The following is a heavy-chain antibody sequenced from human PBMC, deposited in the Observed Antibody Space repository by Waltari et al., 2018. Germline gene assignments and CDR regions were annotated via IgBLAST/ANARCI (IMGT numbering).Heavy chain of an antibody. Sequence: QVQLVESGGGVVQPGGSLRLSCSASGFTFSSYGMHWVRQAPGKGLEWVAFIRYDGSNKYYADSVKGRFTISRDNSKNTLYLQMNSLRAEDTAVYYCAKDRSTVTLYYFDYWGQGTLVTVSS. CDR3: AKDRSTVTLYYFDY. CDR2: IRYDGSNK. CDR1: GFTFSSYG. D-gene: IGHD4-17*01. J-gene: IGHJ4*02. V-gene: IGHV3-30*02.